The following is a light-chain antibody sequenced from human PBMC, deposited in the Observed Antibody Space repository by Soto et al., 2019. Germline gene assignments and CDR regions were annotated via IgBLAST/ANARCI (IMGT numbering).Light chain of an antibody. CDR3: QQDYYYPIT. CDR2: AAS. CDR1: QGIRND. V-gene: IGKV1-6*01. J-gene: IGKJ5*01. Sequence: AIQMTQSPSSLSASVGDRVTITCRASQGIRNDLGWYQQKPGKAPKLLIYAASSLQSGVPSRFSGSGSGTDFPLTISSLQAEDFATYCRQQDYYYPITFGRGTRLEIK.